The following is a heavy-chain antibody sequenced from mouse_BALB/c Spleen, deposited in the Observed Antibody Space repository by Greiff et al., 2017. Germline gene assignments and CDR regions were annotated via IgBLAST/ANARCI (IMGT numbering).Heavy chain of an antibody. D-gene: IGHD2-3*01. J-gene: IGHJ2*01. Sequence: DVKLVESGGGLVKPGGSLKLSCAASGFTFSSYAMSWVRQSPEKRLEWVAEISSGGSYTYYPDTVTGRFTISRDNAKNTLYLEMSSLRSEDTAMYYCARGNYDGYSDYWGQGTTLTVSS. CDR3: ARGNYDGYSDY. CDR2: ISSGGSYT. V-gene: IGHV5-9-4*01. CDR1: GFTFSSYA.